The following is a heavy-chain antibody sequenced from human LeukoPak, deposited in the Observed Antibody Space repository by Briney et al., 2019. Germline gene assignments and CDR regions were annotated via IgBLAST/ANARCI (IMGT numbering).Heavy chain of an antibody. V-gene: IGHV4-34*01. CDR3: ARGRKYYYGSGSYAIPWFDP. Sequence: SETLSLTCAVYGGSFSGYYWSWIRQPPGKGLEWIGEINHSGSTNYNPSLKSRVTISVDTSKNQFSLKLSSVTAADTAVYYCARGRKYYYGSGSYAIPWFDPWGQGTLVTVSS. CDR2: INHSGST. CDR1: GGSFSGYY. J-gene: IGHJ5*02. D-gene: IGHD3-10*01.